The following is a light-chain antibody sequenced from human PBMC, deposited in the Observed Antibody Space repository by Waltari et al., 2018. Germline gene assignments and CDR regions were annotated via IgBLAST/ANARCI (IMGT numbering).Light chain of an antibody. V-gene: IGLV2-14*03. CDR1: SMDVGGNNY. CDR3: ASYISSSTLEL. J-gene: IGLJ2*01. CDR2: DVS. Sequence: QSALTQPASVSGSPGQSLTISCPGTSMDVGGNNYVSWYQQHPGKAPKLMIYDVSNRPSGVSNRFSGSKSGNTASLTISGLQAEDEADYYCASYISSSTLELFGGGTSLTVL.